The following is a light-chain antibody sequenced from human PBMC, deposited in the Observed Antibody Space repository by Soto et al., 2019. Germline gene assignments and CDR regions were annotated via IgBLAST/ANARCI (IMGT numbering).Light chain of an antibody. Sequence: QAVVTQPASVSGSPGQSITISCTGTSSDVGGYHYVSWYQQRPGKAPKLIIYDVSNRPSGVSDRFSGSKSGNTASLTISGLQAEDEADYYCSSYTTGSTWVFGGGTKVTVL. CDR3: SSYTTGSTWV. CDR2: DVS. CDR1: SSDVGGYHY. J-gene: IGLJ3*02. V-gene: IGLV2-14*01.